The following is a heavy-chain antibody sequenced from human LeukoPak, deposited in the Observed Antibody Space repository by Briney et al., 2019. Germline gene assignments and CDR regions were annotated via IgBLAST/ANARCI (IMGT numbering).Heavy chain of an antibody. CDR3: AKDGISVPVLYATPNNWLDP. J-gene: IGHJ5*02. Sequence: GRSLRLFCGASGFTFSTYGMHWVRQAPGKGLEWGAVILSDGSNKYYADSVKGRFTISRDNSNNTLYLQMNSLRAEDTAVYFCAKDGISVPVLYATPNNWLDPWGQGTLVTVSS. V-gene: IGHV3-30*18. CDR1: GFTFSTYG. D-gene: IGHD2-8*02. CDR2: ILSDGSNK.